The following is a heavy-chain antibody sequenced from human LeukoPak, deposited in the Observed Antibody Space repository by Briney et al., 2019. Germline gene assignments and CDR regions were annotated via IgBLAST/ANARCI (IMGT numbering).Heavy chain of an antibody. CDR2: INHSGST. Sequence: SETLSLTCAVYGGSFSGYYWSWIRQPPGKGLEWIGEINHSGSTNYNPSLKSRVTISVDTSKNQFSLNLSSVTAADTAVYHCARHALGYCSSTSCTNNWFDPWGQGTLVTVSS. CDR3: ARHALGYCSSTSCTNNWFDP. D-gene: IGHD2-2*01. CDR1: GGSFSGYY. J-gene: IGHJ5*02. V-gene: IGHV4-34*01.